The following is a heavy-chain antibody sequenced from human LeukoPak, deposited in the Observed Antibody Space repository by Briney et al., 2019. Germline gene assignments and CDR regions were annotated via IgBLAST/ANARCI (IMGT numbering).Heavy chain of an antibody. CDR3: ARDLTKEFDY. J-gene: IGHJ4*02. CDR1: GVTFSSYS. Sequence: GGSLRLSCAASGVTFSSYSMNWVRQAPGKGLEWVSSISSSSSYIYYADSVKGRFTISRDNAKNSLYLQMNSLRAEDTAVYYCARDLTKEFDYWGQGTLVTVSS. CDR2: ISSSSSYI. V-gene: IGHV3-21*01. D-gene: IGHD2-8*01.